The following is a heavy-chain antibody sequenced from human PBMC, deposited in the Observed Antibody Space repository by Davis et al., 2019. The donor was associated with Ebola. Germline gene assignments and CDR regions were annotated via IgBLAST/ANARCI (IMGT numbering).Heavy chain of an antibody. D-gene: IGHD3-3*01. CDR1: GSRFNNYA. CDR3: AKILWSGYFRWFDP. Sequence: GESLKISCTVSGSRFNNYAMSWVRQAPGKGLQWLSAIRTDGTTYYADSVKGRFIISRDNSKSVLFLQMNSLRADDAATYFCAKILWSGYFRWFDPWGQGTPVIVSS. CDR2: IRTDGTT. V-gene: IGHV3-23*01. J-gene: IGHJ5*02.